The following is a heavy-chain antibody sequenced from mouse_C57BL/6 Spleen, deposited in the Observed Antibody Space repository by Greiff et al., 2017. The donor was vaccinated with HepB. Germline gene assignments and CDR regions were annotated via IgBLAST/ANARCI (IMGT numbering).Heavy chain of an antibody. V-gene: IGHV1-50*01. CDR3: ARRYYEDY. CDR2: IDPSDSYT. Sequence: QVQLKQPGAELVKPGASVKLSCKASGYTFTSYWMQWVKQRPGQGLEWIGEIDPSDSYTNYNQKFKGKATLTVDTSSSTAYMQLSSLTSEDSAVYYCARRYYEDYWGQGTTLTVSS. J-gene: IGHJ2*01. CDR1: GYTFTSYW. D-gene: IGHD1-1*01.